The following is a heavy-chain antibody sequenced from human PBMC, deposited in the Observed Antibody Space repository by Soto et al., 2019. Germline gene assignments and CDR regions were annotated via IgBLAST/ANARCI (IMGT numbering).Heavy chain of an antibody. CDR2: ISPKSTYR. CDR1: GFPFSDYY. J-gene: IGHJ4*02. V-gene: IGHV3-11*06. Sequence: GGSLRLSCATSGFPFSDYYMSWIRQAPGKGLEWLSHISPKSTYRNYADSVKGRFTISRDNTKSSLFLQMNSLGVEDTAVYYCARGGGGDLFEHWGQGVLVTVSS. CDR3: ARGGGGDLFEH. D-gene: IGHD2-21*02.